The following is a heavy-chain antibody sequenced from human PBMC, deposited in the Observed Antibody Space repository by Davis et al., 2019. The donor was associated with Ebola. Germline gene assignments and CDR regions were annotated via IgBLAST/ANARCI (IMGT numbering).Heavy chain of an antibody. CDR1: GFTFSSYS. D-gene: IGHD6-19*01. CDR2: ISSSSSYI. V-gene: IGHV3-21*01. Sequence: PGGSLRLSCAASGFTFSSYSMNWVRQAPGKGLEWVSSISSSSSYIYYADSVKGRFTISRDNAKNTLYLQMNSLRAEDTAVYYCARDPSVSSGWYFDYWGQGTLVTVSS. J-gene: IGHJ4*02. CDR3: ARDPSVSSGWYFDY.